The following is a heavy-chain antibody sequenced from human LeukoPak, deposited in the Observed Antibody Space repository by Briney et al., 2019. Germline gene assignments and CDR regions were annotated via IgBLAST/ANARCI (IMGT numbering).Heavy chain of an antibody. D-gene: IGHD1-26*01. CDR1: GYTFTDYY. CDR2: INPNNGGT. J-gene: IGHJ6*02. CDR3: ATAWRSGSYSRYYYYGMDV. V-gene: IGHV1-2*02. Sequence: ASVKVSCKASGYTFTDYYMHWARQAPGQGLEWMGWINPNNGGTKYAQQYQDRVTMTRDTSITTAYMELSWLRSDDTAVYYCATAWRSGSYSRYYYYGMDVWGQGTTVTVSS.